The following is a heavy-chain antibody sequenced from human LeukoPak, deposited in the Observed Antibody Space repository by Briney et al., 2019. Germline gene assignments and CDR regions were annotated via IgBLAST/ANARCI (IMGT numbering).Heavy chain of an antibody. Sequence: GASVKVSCKASGYTITGYYMHWVRQAPGQGLEWMGWINPNSGGTNYAQKFQGRVTMTRDTSISTAYMELSRLRSDDTAVYYCARDSKPVYYDSSGSPTDYWGQGTLVTVSS. V-gene: IGHV1-2*02. D-gene: IGHD3-22*01. CDR2: INPNSGGT. CDR1: GYTITGYY. CDR3: ARDSKPVYYDSSGSPTDY. J-gene: IGHJ4*02.